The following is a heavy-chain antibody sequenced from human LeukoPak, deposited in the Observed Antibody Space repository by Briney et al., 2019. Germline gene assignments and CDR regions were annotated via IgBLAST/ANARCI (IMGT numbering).Heavy chain of an antibody. CDR3: ARDLHYGGNSVGHDY. CDR2: IYTSGGT. Sequence: SETLSLTCTVSGGSISSYYWSWIRQPAGKGLEWIGRIYTSGGTNYNPSLKSRVTISVDTPKNQFSLKLSSVTAADTAVYYCARDLHYGGNSVGHDYWGQGTLVTVSS. CDR1: GGSISSYY. D-gene: IGHD4-23*01. V-gene: IGHV4-4*07. J-gene: IGHJ4*02.